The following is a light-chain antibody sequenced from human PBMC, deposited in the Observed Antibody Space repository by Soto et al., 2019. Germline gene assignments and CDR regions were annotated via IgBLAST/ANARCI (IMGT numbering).Light chain of an antibody. V-gene: IGKV3-11*01. J-gene: IGKJ3*01. CDR3: QQRSNWPPIFT. CDR2: DAS. Sequence: EIVLTQSPATLSLSPGERATLSCRASQSVSSYLAWYQQKPGQAPRLLIYDASNRATGIPARFSGRGSGTDFTLTISSLEPEDFAVYDCQQRSNWPPIFTFGPGTKVDIK. CDR1: QSVSSY.